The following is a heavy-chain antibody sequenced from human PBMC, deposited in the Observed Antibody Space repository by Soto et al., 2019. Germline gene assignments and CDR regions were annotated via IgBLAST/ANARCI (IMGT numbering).Heavy chain of an antibody. D-gene: IGHD2-8*01. CDR3: AKAPCTNGVCHLGY. V-gene: IGHV3-30*18. Sequence: QVQLVESGGGVVQPGRSLRLSCAASGFTFSSYGMHWVRQAPGKGLEWVAVISYDGSNKYYADSVKGRFTISRDNSKNTLYLQMNSLRAEDTAVYYCAKAPCTNGVCHLGYWGQGTLVTVSS. CDR2: ISYDGSNK. CDR1: GFTFSSYG. J-gene: IGHJ4*02.